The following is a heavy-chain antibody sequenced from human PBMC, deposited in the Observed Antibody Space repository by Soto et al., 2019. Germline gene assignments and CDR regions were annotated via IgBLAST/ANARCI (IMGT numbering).Heavy chain of an antibody. J-gene: IGHJ6*02. D-gene: IGHD1-26*01. CDR1: GGTFSSYA. Sequence: SVKVSCKASGGTFSSYAISWVRQAPGQGLEWMGGIIPIFGTANYAQKFQGRVTITADESTSTAYMELSSLRSEDTAVYYCARALYSGSYYYYGMDVWGQGTTVTVSS. CDR3: ARALYSGSYYYYGMDV. CDR2: IIPIFGTA. V-gene: IGHV1-69*13.